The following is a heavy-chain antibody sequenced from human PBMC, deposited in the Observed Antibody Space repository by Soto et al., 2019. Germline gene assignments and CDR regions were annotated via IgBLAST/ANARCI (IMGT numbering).Heavy chain of an antibody. CDR1: GFTFSNYE. D-gene: IGHD5-12*01. Sequence: GGSLRLSCAASGFTFSNYEMNWVRQAPGKGLEWVSYISSSGKTIYYADSVKGRFTISRDNAKNSLYLRMNSLRTEDTAVYYCATAPEKYRGSYLGLDYWGQGTLVTVSS. CDR2: ISSSGKTI. J-gene: IGHJ4*02. CDR3: ATAPEKYRGSYLGLDY. V-gene: IGHV3-48*03.